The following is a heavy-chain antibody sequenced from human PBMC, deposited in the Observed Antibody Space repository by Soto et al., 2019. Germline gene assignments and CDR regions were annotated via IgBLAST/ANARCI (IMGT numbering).Heavy chain of an antibody. J-gene: IGHJ4*02. V-gene: IGHV4-39*01. CDR3: ARGVVGATAPDY. Sequence: LSLTCTVSGGSINSNTYDWGWIRQPPGKGLEWIGSIYYSGSTYYNPSLKSRVTISVDTSKNQFSLRLSSVTAADTAVYFCARGVVGATAPDYWGQGTLVTVSS. CDR2: IYYSGST. D-gene: IGHD1-26*01. CDR1: GGSINSNTYD.